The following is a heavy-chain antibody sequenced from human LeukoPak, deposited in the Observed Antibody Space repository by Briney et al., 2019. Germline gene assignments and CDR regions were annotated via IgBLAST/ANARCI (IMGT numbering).Heavy chain of an antibody. CDR3: ARREGSYSDFDY. J-gene: IGHJ4*02. V-gene: IGHV1-2*02. D-gene: IGHD1-26*01. Sequence: ASVKVSCKASGYTFTGYYMHWVRQAPGQGLEWMGWINPNSGGTNYAQKLQGRVTMTTDTSTSTAYMELRSLRSDDTAVYYCARREGSYSDFDYWGQGTLVTVSS. CDR1: GYTFTGYY. CDR2: INPNSGGT.